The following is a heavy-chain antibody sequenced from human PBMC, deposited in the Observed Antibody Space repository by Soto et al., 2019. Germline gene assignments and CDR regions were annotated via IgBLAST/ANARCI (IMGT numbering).Heavy chain of an antibody. D-gene: IGHD3-10*01. CDR1: GGSFSGYY. J-gene: IGHJ6*03. CDR3: ARGRRGGTTVRGVIRWPMDV. Sequence: SETLSLTCAVYGGSFSGYYWSWIRQPPGKGLEWIGEINHSGSTNYNPSLKSRVTISVDTSKNQFSLKLSSVTAADTAVYYCARGRRGGTTVRGVIRWPMDVWGKGTTVTVSS. CDR2: INHSGST. V-gene: IGHV4-34*01.